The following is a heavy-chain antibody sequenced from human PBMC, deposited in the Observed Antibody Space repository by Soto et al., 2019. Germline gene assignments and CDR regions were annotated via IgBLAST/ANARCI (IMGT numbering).Heavy chain of an antibody. J-gene: IGHJ6*02. Sequence: TLSLTCAVYGGSFSGYYWSWIRQPPGKGLEWIGEINHSGSTNYNPSLKSRVTISVDTSKNQFSLKLSSVTAADTAVYYCARGRVTGTENYYYYGMDMWGQGTTVTVS. V-gene: IGHV4-34*01. D-gene: IGHD1-20*01. CDR3: ARGRVTGTENYYYYGMDM. CDR1: GGSFSGYY. CDR2: INHSGST.